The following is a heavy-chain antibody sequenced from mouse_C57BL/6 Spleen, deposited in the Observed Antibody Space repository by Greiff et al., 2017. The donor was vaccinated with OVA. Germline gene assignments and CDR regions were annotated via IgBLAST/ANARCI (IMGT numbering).Heavy chain of an antibody. CDR1: GYTFTSYW. CDR3: ARSGDGGAMDY. CDR2: IYPGSGST. D-gene: IGHD1-1*02. V-gene: IGHV1-55*01. Sequence: QVHVKQPGAELVKPGASVKMSCKASGYTFTSYWITWVKQRPGQGLEWIGDIYPGSGSTNYNEKFKSKATLTVDTSSSTAYMQLSSLTSEDSAVYYCARSGDGGAMDYWGQGTSVTVSS. J-gene: IGHJ4*01.